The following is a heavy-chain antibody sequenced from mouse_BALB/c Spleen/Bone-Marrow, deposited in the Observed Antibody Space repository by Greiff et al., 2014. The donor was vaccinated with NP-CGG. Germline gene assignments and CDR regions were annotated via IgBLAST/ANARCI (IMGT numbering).Heavy chain of an antibody. V-gene: IGHV1-67*01. CDR1: GYTFTDYA. Sequence: VQLQQSGPELVRPGVSVKISCKGSGYTFTDYAMHWAKQSHAKSLEWIGVISTYSGNTNYNQKFKGKATMTVDKSSSTAYMELARLSAEDFAIYSGARGIYYYSTWFAYWGQGTLVTVSA. D-gene: IGHD2-4*01. J-gene: IGHJ3*01. CDR2: ISTYSGNT. CDR3: ARGIYYYSTWFAY.